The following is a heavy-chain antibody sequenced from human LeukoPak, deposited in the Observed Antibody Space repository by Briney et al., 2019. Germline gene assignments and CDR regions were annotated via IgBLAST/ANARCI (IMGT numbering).Heavy chain of an antibody. CDR1: GFTFSSYA. D-gene: IGHD1-26*01. CDR3: ARDKGTGIVGAPGY. V-gene: IGHV3-30*04. CDR2: ISYDGSNK. J-gene: IGHJ4*02. Sequence: PGGSLRLSCAASGFTFSSYAMHWVRQAPGKGLEWVAVISYDGSNKYYADSVKGRFTISRDNTKNTLYLQMNSLRAEDTAVYYCARDKGTGIVGAPGYWGQGTLVTVSS.